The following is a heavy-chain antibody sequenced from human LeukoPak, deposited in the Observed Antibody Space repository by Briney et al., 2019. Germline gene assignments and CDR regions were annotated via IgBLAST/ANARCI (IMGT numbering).Heavy chain of an antibody. J-gene: IGHJ4*02. V-gene: IGHV4-34*01. D-gene: IGHD2-2*01. Sequence: SETLSLTCAVYGGSFSGYYWSWIRQPPGKGPEWIGEINHSGSTNYNPSLKSRVTISVDTSKNQFSLKLSSVTAADTAVYYCARGGRYCSSTSCLFDYWGQGTLVTVSS. CDR3: ARGGRYCSSTSCLFDY. CDR2: INHSGST. CDR1: GGSFSGYY.